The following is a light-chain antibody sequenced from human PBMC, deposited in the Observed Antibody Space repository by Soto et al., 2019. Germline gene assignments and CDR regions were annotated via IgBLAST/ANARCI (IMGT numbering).Light chain of an antibody. CDR1: SGSVSTSYY. CDR3: VLYMGSGIWV. V-gene: IGLV8-61*01. CDR2: STN. J-gene: IGLJ3*02. Sequence: TVVTQEPSFSVSPGRTVTLTCGLSSGSVSTSYYPSWYQQTPGQAPRTLIYSTNTRSSGVPDRFSGSILGNKAALTITGAQADDESDYYCVLYMGSGIWVFGGGTKRTVL.